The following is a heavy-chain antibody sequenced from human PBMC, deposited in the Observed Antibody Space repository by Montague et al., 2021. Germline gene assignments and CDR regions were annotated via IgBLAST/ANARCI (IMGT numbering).Heavy chain of an antibody. CDR3: VRDGHAYNFDY. CDR1: GFSFSNYW. D-gene: IGHD5-24*01. Sequence: SLRLSCAASGFSFSNYWMHWVRQAPGKGLVWVSCIQGDGNYKNYADSVKGRFTISRDNAKNTLYLHMDSLRAGDTSIYYCVRDGHAYNFDYWGQGTLVTVSS. CDR2: IQGDGNYK. J-gene: IGHJ4*02. V-gene: IGHV3-74*01.